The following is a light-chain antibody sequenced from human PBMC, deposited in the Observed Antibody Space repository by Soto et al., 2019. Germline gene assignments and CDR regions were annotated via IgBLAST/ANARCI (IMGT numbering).Light chain of an antibody. J-gene: IGKJ1*01. CDR1: QSISSW. CDR2: KAS. CDR3: QQYNSYPWT. V-gene: IGKV1-5*03. Sequence: DIQMTQSPSTLSASVGDRVTITCRASQSISSWLAWYQQKPGKAPKLLIYKASSIESGVTSRVRGSGSGTEFTLTSSSLQPDDVATYYCQQYNSYPWTFGQGTKVEIK.